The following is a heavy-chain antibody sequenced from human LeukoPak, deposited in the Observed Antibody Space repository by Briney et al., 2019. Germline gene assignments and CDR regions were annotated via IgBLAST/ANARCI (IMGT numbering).Heavy chain of an antibody. V-gene: IGHV3-43D*03. CDR3: AKDIGHDSSVYFDY. D-gene: IGHD3-22*01. CDR1: GFTFDDYA. Sequence: GRSLRLSCAASGFTFDDYAMHWVRQAPGKGLEWVSLISWDGGSTYYADSVKGRFTISRDNSKNSLYLQMNSLRAEDTALYYCAKDIGHDSSVYFDYWGQGTLVTVSS. CDR2: ISWDGGST. J-gene: IGHJ4*02.